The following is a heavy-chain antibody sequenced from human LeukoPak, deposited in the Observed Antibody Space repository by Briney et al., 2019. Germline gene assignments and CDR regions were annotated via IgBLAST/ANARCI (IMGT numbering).Heavy chain of an antibody. J-gene: IGHJ4*02. V-gene: IGHV3-21*01. CDR3: ARGLGSYYGGYYFDY. CDR2: ISPDSNYK. D-gene: IGHD1-26*01. Sequence: GGSLRLSCAASGFTFSAYSMDWLRLAPGKGLEWVSSISPDSNYKYYVDSVKGRFTISRDNAKNSLYLQMNSLRAEDTAVYYCARGLGSYYGGYYFDYWGQGTLVTVSS. CDR1: GFTFSAYS.